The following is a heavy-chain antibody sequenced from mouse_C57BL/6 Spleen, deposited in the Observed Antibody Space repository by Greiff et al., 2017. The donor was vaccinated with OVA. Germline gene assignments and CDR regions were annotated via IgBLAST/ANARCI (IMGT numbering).Heavy chain of an antibody. CDR3: AREYDYGCAY. CDR2: IDPSDSET. V-gene: IGHV1-52*01. D-gene: IGHD2-4*01. Sequence: QVQLQQPGAELVRPGSSVKLSCKASGYTFTSYWMHWVKQRPIQGLEWIGNIDPSDSETHYNQKFKDKATLTVDKSSSTAYMQLSSLTSEDSAVYYCAREYDYGCAYWGQGTLVTVAA. J-gene: IGHJ3*01. CDR1: GYTFTSYW.